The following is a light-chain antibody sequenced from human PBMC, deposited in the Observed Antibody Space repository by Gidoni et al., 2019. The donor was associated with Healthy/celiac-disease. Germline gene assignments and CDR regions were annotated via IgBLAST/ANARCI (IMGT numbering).Light chain of an antibody. V-gene: IGKV3-20*01. Sequence: EIVLPQSPVTLSLSPGERATLSCRASQSVSSSYLGWYQQKPGQAPRLLIYGASSRATGTSDRFSGSWSGTDFTLTISRLEPEDFAVYYCQQYGSSPGTFGQGTKVEIK. CDR3: QQYGSSPGT. CDR2: GAS. CDR1: QSVSSSY. J-gene: IGKJ1*01.